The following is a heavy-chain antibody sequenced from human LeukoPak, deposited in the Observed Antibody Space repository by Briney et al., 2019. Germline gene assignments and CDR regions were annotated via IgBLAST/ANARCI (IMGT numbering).Heavy chain of an antibody. V-gene: IGHV3-23*01. J-gene: IGHJ4*02. CDR3: AKGHYYGSGSLDY. D-gene: IGHD3-10*01. Sequence: AIGGRDGSTYYADSVKGRFTISRDNSKNTLYVQMNSLRAEDTAVYYCAKGHYYGSGSLDYWGQGTLVTVSA. CDR2: IGGRDGST.